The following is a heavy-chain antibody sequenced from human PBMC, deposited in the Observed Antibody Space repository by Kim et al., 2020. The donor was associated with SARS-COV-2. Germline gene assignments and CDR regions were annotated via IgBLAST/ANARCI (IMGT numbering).Heavy chain of an antibody. CDR1: GFTFSSYD. J-gene: IGHJ6*03. D-gene: IGHD3-10*01. CDR3: ARGDYIGVTMVRGVITPTRYYYMDV. V-gene: IGHV3-13*01. CDR2: IGTAGDT. Sequence: GGSLRLSCAASGFTFSSYDMHWVRQATGKGLEWVSAIGTAGDTYYPGSVKGRFTISRENAKNSLYLQMNSLRAGDTAVYYCARGDYIGVTMVRGVITPTRYYYMDVWGKGTTVTVSS.